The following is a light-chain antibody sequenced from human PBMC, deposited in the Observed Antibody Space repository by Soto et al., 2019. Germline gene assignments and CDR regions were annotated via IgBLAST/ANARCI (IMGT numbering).Light chain of an antibody. Sequence: ILMTQSPVTLAVSPGERATLSCRASQSVSSNFAWYQQKPGQAPSLLIYGAFTRATGIPARFSGTGSGTEFTLSISSLQSEDFALYYCQQYNDWPLTFGQGTKVEI. CDR2: GAF. CDR3: QQYNDWPLT. J-gene: IGKJ1*01. CDR1: QSVSSN. V-gene: IGKV3-15*01.